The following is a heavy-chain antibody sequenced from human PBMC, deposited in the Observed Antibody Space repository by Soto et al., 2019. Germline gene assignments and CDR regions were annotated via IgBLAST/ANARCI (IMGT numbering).Heavy chain of an antibody. J-gene: IGHJ6*02. Sequence: EVQLVESGGGLVQPGGSLRLSCAASGFTFSSYWMSWVRQAPGKGLEWVANIKQDGSEKYYVDSVKGRFTISRDNAKNSLYLQMNRLRAEDTAVYYCARDPSSYSSGWYYYYGMDVWGQGTTVTVSS. CDR1: GFTFSSYW. CDR2: IKQDGSEK. CDR3: ARDPSSYSSGWYYYYGMDV. D-gene: IGHD6-19*01. V-gene: IGHV3-7*05.